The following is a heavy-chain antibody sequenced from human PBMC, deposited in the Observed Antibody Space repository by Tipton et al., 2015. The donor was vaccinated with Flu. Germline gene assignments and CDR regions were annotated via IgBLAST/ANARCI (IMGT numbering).Heavy chain of an antibody. D-gene: IGHD2-2*01. CDR1: GFIVSSDY. CDR2: IYSGDST. J-gene: IGHJ3*02. V-gene: IGHV3-53*01. Sequence: SLRLSCAASGFIVSSDYMSWVRQAPGKGLEWVSVIYSGDSTSYADSVRGRFTISRDNSKNTLYLQMNNLRVEDTAVYYCAKGYCSSTTCYIPDALAIWGQGTMVTVSS. CDR3: AKGYCSSTTCYIPDALAI.